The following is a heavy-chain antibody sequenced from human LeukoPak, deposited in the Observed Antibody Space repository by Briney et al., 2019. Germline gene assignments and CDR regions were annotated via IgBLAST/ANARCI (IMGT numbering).Heavy chain of an antibody. D-gene: IGHD6-6*01. J-gene: IGHJ4*02. CDR1: GFTFSYYG. V-gene: IGHV3-33*01. CDR3: ARVHFSSSPYFDY. Sequence: GGSLRLSCAASGFTFSYYGMHWVRQAPGKGLEWVAVIWYDGSNKYYADSVKGRFTISRDNSKNTLYLQMNSLRAEDTAVYHYARVHFSSSPYFDYWGQGTLVTVSS. CDR2: IWYDGSNK.